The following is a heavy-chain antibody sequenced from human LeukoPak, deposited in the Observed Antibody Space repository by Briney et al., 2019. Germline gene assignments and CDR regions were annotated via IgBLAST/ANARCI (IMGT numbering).Heavy chain of an antibody. J-gene: IGHJ4*02. D-gene: IGHD1-14*01. CDR1: GGSISSSTYY. Sequence: PSETLSLTCTVSGGSISSSTYYWGWIRQPPGKGLEWIGSIYYSGSTYYNPSLKSRVTISVDTPKNQFSLKLSSVTAADTAVYYCARHLLRTSTSFDYWDQGNLVTVSS. V-gene: IGHV4-39*07. CDR2: IYYSGST. CDR3: ARHLLRTSTSFDY.